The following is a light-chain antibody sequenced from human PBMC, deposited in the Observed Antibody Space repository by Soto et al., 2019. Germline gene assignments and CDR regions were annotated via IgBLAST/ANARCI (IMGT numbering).Light chain of an antibody. J-gene: IGKJ3*01. Sequence: EIVLTQSPATLSLSPGERATLFCRASQSVSSSYLAWYQQKPGQAPRLLIYSASSRATGIPDRFSGSGSGTDFSLTISRLEPEDFAVYYCQQYGNSPLFPFGPGTKVDI. CDR1: QSVSSSY. CDR2: SAS. CDR3: QQYGNSPLFP. V-gene: IGKV3-20*01.